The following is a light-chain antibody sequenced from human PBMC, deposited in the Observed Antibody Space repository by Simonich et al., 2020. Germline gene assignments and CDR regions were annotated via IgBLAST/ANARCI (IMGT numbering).Light chain of an antibody. CDR3: QQYYSTPT. CDR2: WAS. CDR1: QSVLYSSNNKNY. J-gene: IGKJ5*01. V-gene: IGKV4-1*01. Sequence: DIVMTQSPDSLAVSLGERATINCKSSQSVLYSSNNKNYIALYQQKPGQPPKLLIYWASTRQSGVPDRFSGSGSGTDFTLTISSLQAEDVAVYYCQQYYSTPTFGQGTRLEIK.